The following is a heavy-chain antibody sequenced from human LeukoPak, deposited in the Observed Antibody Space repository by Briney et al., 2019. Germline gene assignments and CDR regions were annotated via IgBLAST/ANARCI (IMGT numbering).Heavy chain of an antibody. D-gene: IGHD3-22*01. V-gene: IGHV6-1*01. CDR1: GDSVSSNSAA. CDR3: ARGKGGFSMIVMIITAVEYYYDY. Sequence: SQTLSLTCAISGDSVSSNSAAWNWIRQSPSRGLEWLGRTYYRSKWYNDYAVSVKSRITINPDTSKNQFSLQLNSVTPEDTAVYYCARGKGGFSMIVMIITAVEYYYDYWGQGIAVTVSS. J-gene: IGHJ4*02. CDR2: TYYRSKWYN.